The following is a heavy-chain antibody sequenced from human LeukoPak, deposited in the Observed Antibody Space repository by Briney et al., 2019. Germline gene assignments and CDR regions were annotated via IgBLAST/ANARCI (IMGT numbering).Heavy chain of an antibody. J-gene: IGHJ4*02. CDR1: GFTFSSYA. CDR3: ASAPVDIVATIRFDY. Sequence: GGSLRLSCAASGFTFSSYAMSWVRQAPGKGLEWVSAISGSGGSTYYADSVKGRFTISRDNSKNTLYLQMSSLRAEDTAVYYCASAPVDIVATIRFDYWGQGTLVTVSS. V-gene: IGHV3-23*01. CDR2: ISGSGGST. D-gene: IGHD5-12*01.